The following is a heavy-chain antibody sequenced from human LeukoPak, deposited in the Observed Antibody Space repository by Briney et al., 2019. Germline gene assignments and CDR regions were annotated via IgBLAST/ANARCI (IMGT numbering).Heavy chain of an antibody. V-gene: IGHV4-34*01. CDR3: ARVSISLFGVVTAHFVS. CDR1: GGSFSGSY. CDR2: INLSGST. J-gene: IGHJ4*02. Sequence: PSEALSLTCGVSGGSFSGSYWGWIRQPPGKGLEWIGEINLSGSTNYNSSLTSRVTISLDTSKNQFSLNLRSVTTADTAVYYCARVSISLFGVVTAHFVSWGQGTLVAVSP. D-gene: IGHD3-3*01.